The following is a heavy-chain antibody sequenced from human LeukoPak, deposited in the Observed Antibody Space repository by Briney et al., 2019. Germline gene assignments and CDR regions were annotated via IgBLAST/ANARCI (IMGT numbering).Heavy chain of an antibody. Sequence: GGSLRLSYAASGFTFSSYTMSWVRQAPGKGLEWVSTITTSDGNTYYADSVKGRFTVSRDNSKNTLFLQMNSLRAEDTAVYYCAKDGGLWVSAHWGDSWGRGTLVTVSS. D-gene: IGHD7-27*01. V-gene: IGHV3-23*01. CDR1: GFTFSSYT. CDR2: ITTSDGNT. J-gene: IGHJ4*02. CDR3: AKDGGLWVSAHWGDS.